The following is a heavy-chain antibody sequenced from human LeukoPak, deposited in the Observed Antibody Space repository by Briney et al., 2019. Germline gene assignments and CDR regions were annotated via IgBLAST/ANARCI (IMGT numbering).Heavy chain of an antibody. J-gene: IGHJ5*02. CDR2: IIPIFGTA. D-gene: IGHD6-13*01. V-gene: IGHV1-69*05. CDR1: GGTFSSYA. CDR3: ARASYSSSWWDRYNWFDP. Sequence: SVKVSCKASGGTFSSYAISRVRQAPGQGLEWMGGIIPIFGTANYAQKFQGRVTITTDESTSTAYMELSSLRSEDTAVYYCARASYSSSWWDRYNWFDPWGQGTLVTVSS.